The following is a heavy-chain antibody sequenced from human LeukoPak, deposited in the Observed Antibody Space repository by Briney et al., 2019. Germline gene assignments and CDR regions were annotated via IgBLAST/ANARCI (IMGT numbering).Heavy chain of an antibody. Sequence: SQTLSLTCTVSGGSISSGGYYWSWIRQHPGKGLEWIVYIYYSGSTYYNPSLKSRVTISVDTSKNQFSLKLSSVTAADTAVYYCARESPDYYDGLRDYWGQGTLVTVSS. D-gene: IGHD3-22*01. CDR2: IYYSGST. V-gene: IGHV4-31*03. J-gene: IGHJ4*02. CDR1: GGSISSGGYY. CDR3: ARESPDYYDGLRDY.